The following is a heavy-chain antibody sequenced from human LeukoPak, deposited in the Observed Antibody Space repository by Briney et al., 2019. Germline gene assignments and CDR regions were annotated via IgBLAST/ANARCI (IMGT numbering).Heavy chain of an antibody. CDR1: GFTFSSYA. D-gene: IGHD4-23*01. CDR2: ISGSGGST. CDR3: ARDPTLPFLTYDYGGNSGVYFDY. Sequence: GGSLRLSCAASGFTFSSYAMSWVRQAPGKGLEWVSAISGSGGSTYYADSVKGRFTISRDNSKNTLYLQMNSLRDEDTAVYYCARDPTLPFLTYDYGGNSGVYFDYWGQGTLVTVSS. V-gene: IGHV3-23*01. J-gene: IGHJ4*02.